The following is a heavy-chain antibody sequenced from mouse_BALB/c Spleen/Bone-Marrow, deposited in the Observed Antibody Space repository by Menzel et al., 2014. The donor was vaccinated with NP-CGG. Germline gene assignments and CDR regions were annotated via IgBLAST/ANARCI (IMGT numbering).Heavy chain of an antibody. CDR3: AKLGGYFDY. D-gene: IGHD4-1*01. V-gene: IGHV2-6-5*01. J-gene: IGHJ2*01. Sequence: VKLMESGPGLVAPSQSLSITCTVSGFSLTDYGVSWIRQPPGKGLEWLGVIWGGGITYYNSALKSSLTISKDNSKSQVFLKMNSLQTDDTAMYYCAKLGGYFDYWGQGTTLTVTS. CDR1: GFSLTDYG. CDR2: IWGGGIT.